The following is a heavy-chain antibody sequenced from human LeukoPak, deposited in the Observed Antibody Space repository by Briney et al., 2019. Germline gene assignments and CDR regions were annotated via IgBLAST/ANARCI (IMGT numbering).Heavy chain of an antibody. CDR2: ISSGSTSI. J-gene: IGHJ6*02. CDR3: ARESAPGGYYYNYGMDV. CDR1: AFTFSTYS. D-gene: IGHD4-23*01. Sequence: PGGSLRLSCAASAFTFSTYSMNWVRQAPGKGLEWVSYISSGSTSIYYADSVKGRFTISRDNAKNSLSLQMNSLRGEDTAVYYCARESAPGGYYYNYGMDVWGQGTTVTVSS. V-gene: IGHV3-48*04.